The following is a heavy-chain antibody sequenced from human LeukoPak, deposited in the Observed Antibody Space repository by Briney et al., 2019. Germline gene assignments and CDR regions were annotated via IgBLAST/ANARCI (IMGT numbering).Heavy chain of an antibody. J-gene: IGHJ6*03. V-gene: IGHV3-7*01. CDR3: ATAGADSKSCTGARCYMWSMDV. D-gene: IGHD2-2*02. CDR1: DFTFSSYW. Sequence: GSLRPSCEASDFTFSSYWITWVRQAPGKGLEWVANIKQDGSEKFYLDSVKGRFTISRDNAKNSLFLQMNSLRVEDTAVYYCATAGADSKSCTGARCYMWSMDVWGKGTTVTVSS. CDR2: IKQDGSEK.